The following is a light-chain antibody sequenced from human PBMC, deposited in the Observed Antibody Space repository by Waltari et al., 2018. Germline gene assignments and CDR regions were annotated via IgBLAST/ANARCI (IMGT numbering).Light chain of an antibody. CDR1: QSVSSSS. CDR3: QQYGSSPWT. CDR2: GAS. V-gene: IGKV3-20*01. Sequence: EIVLTQSPGTLSLSPGERATLSCRASQSVSSSSLAGYQQKPGQAPRVLIHGASNRATGITDRFSGSGSGTDFTLTISRLEPEDFAVYYCQQYGSSPWTFGQGTKVEIK. J-gene: IGKJ1*01.